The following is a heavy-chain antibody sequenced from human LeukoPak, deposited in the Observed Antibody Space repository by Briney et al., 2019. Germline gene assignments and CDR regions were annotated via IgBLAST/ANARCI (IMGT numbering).Heavy chain of an antibody. J-gene: IGHJ4*02. CDR1: GFTFSSYA. D-gene: IGHD6-6*01. V-gene: IGHV3-30-3*01. CDR3: ASSIVEQLVEDY. Sequence: GGSLRLSCAASGFTFSSYAMHWVRQAPGKGLEWVAVISYDGSNKYYADSVRGRFTISRDNSKNTLYLQMNSLRVEDTAVYYCASSIVEQLVEDYWGQGTLVTVSS. CDR2: ISYDGSNK.